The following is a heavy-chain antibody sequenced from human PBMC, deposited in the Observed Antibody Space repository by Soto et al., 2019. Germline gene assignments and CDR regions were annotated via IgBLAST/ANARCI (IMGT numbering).Heavy chain of an antibody. J-gene: IGHJ4*02. CDR1: GFTVSSNY. CDR2: IYSGGST. V-gene: IGHV3-53*01. Sequence: EVQLVESGGGLIQPGGSLRLSCAASGFTVSSNYMSWVRQAPGKGLEWVSGIYSGGSTYYADSVKGRFTISRGNTKNTLYLQMNSLRAEDTAVYYCARVKDGDYVDYGGQGTLVTVSS. D-gene: IGHD6-6*01. CDR3: ARVKDGDYVDY.